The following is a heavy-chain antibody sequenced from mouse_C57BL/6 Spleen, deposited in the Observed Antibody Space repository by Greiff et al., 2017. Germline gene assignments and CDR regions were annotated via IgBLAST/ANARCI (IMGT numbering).Heavy chain of an antibody. CDR2: ISDGGSYT. D-gene: IGHD1-1*01. CDR1: GFTFSSYA. J-gene: IGHJ4*01. Sequence: EVQLQESGGGLVKPGGSLKLSCAASGFTFSSYAMSWVRQTPEKRLEWVATISDGGSYTYYPDNVKGRFTISRDNAKNNLYLQMSHLKSEDTAMYYCARDYYGSGAMDYWGQGTSVTVSS. V-gene: IGHV5-4*01. CDR3: ARDYYGSGAMDY.